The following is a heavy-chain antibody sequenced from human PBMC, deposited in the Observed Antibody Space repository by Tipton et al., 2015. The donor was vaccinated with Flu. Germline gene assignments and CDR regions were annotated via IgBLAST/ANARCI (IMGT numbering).Heavy chain of an antibody. CDR1: GYSFTNYW. D-gene: IGHD1-26*01. Sequence: QSGPEVKKPGESLKISCKGSGYSFTNYWIGWVRQMPGRGLDWMGIIYPGDSDTRYSPSFQGQVTISADKSISTAYLQWSSLKASGTAMYFCVRHPYCTDAVCPPGYWYFDLWGRGTPLTVSS. CDR3: VRHPYCTDAVCPPGYWYFDL. V-gene: IGHV5-51*01. CDR2: IYPGDSDT. J-gene: IGHJ2*01.